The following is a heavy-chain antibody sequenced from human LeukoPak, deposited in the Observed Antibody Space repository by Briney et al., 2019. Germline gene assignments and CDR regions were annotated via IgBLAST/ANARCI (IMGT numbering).Heavy chain of an antibody. CDR1: GGSISNYY. Sequence: SETLSLTCTVSGGSISNYYWSWIRQPPGKGLEWIGYIYYSGSTNYNPSLKSRVTISVDTSKNQFSLKLSSVTAADTAVYYCARLPRRWPYYFDYWGQGTLVTVSS. V-gene: IGHV4-59*01. J-gene: IGHJ4*02. CDR2: IYYSGST. D-gene: IGHD2-15*01. CDR3: ARLPRRWPYYFDY.